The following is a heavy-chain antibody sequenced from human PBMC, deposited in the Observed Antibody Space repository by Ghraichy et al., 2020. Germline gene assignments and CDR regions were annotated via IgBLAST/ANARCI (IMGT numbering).Heavy chain of an antibody. CDR1: GFTFSSYG. V-gene: IGHV3-74*01. CDR3: ARDMDYWSGYYHGMDV. J-gene: IGHJ6*02. CDR2: INTDGSTT. D-gene: IGHD3-3*01. Sequence: GGSLRLSCAASGFTFSSYGMHWVRQAPGKGLVWVSRINTDGSTTTYADSVKGRFTISRDNAKNTLYLQMNSLTAEDTAVYYCARDMDYWSGYYHGMDVWGRGTTVSVSS.